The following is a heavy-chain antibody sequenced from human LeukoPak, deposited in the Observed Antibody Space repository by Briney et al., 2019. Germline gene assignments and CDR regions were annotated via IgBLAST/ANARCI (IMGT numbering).Heavy chain of an antibody. Sequence: GGSLRLSCAASGFTFSSYEMHWVRQAPGKGLEWVSYISSSASTIYYADSVKGRFTISRDNSKNTLYLQMNSLRAEDTAVYYCAARPRGGWYYFDYWGQGTLVTVSS. CDR2: ISSSASTI. V-gene: IGHV3-48*03. CDR3: AARPRGGWYYFDY. D-gene: IGHD6-19*01. CDR1: GFTFSSYE. J-gene: IGHJ4*02.